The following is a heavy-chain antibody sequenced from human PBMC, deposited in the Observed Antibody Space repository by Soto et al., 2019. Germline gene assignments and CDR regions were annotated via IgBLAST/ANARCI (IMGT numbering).Heavy chain of an antibody. CDR1: GGSVNSAGYS. CDR3: ARVPIYYDSSCYCHYGTFDI. Sequence: SETLSLTCAVSGGSVNSAGYSWSWIRQPPGRGLEWIGYIYHSGSTYYNPSLKSRVTISLDRSNNHFSLKLSSVTAADTAVYYCARVPIYYDSSCYCHYGTFDIWGQGTMVTVSS. CDR2: IYHSGST. J-gene: IGHJ3*02. V-gene: IGHV4-30-2*01. D-gene: IGHD3-22*01.